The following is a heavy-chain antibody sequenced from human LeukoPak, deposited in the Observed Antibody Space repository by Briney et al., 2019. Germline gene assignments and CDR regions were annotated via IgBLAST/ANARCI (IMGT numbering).Heavy chain of an antibody. CDR3: AKVMGYGDYDYFDY. D-gene: IGHD4-17*01. V-gene: IGHV3-23*01. J-gene: IGHJ4*02. Sequence: GGSLRLSCAASGFTFNSYAMSWVRQAPGKGLEWVSAISGSHGSTYYADSVKGRFTISRDNSKNTLFLQMNSLRAEDTAVYYCAKVMGYGDYDYFDYWGQGTLVIVSS. CDR1: GFTFNSYA. CDR2: ISGSHGST.